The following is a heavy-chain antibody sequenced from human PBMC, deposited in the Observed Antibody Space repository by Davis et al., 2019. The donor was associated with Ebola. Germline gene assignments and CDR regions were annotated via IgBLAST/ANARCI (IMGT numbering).Heavy chain of an antibody. CDR2: IYDSGST. J-gene: IGHJ4*02. Sequence: MPSETLSLTCTVSGGSISSYYWSWIRQPPWKGLEWIGYIYDSGSTNYNPSLKSRVTISVDTSKNQFSLKLSSVTAADTAVYYCARYSSSWTTLDYWGQGTLVTVSS. CDR3: ARYSSSWTTLDY. V-gene: IGHV4-59*08. CDR1: GGSISSYY. D-gene: IGHD6-13*01.